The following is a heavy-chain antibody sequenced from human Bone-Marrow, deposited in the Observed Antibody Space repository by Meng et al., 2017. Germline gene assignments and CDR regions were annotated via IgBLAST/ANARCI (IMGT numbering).Heavy chain of an antibody. J-gene: IGHJ3*02. V-gene: IGHV1-2*06. CDR1: GYTFTGYY. CDR3: ARAGDGYNYLDAFDI. Sequence: SVKVSCQASGYTFTGYYMHWVRPAPGQGLEWMGLINPNSGGTNYEQKFQGRVTMTRNTYISTAYMELSSLRSEDTAVYYCARAGDGYNYLDAFDIWGQGTMVTVSS. D-gene: IGHD5-24*01. CDR2: INPNSGGT.